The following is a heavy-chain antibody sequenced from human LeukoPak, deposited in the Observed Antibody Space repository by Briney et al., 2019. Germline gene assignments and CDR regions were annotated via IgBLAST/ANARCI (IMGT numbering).Heavy chain of an antibody. Sequence: ASVKVSCKASGYTFTSYGISGVRQAPGQGLEWMGWISAYNGNTNYAQKLQGRVTMTTDTSTSTAYMELRSLRSDDTAVYYCARAPSVTAPGDSDIVIIPAALDYWGQGTLVTVSS. CDR3: ARAPSVTAPGDSDIVIIPAALDY. CDR1: GYTFTSYG. D-gene: IGHD2-2*01. J-gene: IGHJ4*02. V-gene: IGHV1-18*01. CDR2: ISAYNGNT.